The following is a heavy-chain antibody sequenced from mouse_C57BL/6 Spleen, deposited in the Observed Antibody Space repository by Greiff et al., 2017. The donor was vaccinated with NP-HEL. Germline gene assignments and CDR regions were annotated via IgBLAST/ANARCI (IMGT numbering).Heavy chain of an antibody. Sequence: QVQLKESGAELVKPGASVKISCKASGYAFSSYWMNWVKQRPGKGLEWIGQIYPGDGDTNYNGKFKGKATLTADKSSSTAYMQLSSLTSEDSAVYFCARFSGSRTGYFDYWGQGTTLTVSS. CDR2: IYPGDGDT. V-gene: IGHV1-80*01. CDR3: ARFSGSRTGYFDY. CDR1: GYAFSSYW. D-gene: IGHD1-1*01. J-gene: IGHJ2*01.